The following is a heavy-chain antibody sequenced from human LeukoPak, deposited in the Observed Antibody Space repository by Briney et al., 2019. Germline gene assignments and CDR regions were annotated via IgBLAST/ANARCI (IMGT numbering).Heavy chain of an antibody. Sequence: GGSLRLSCAASGFTVSSNYMSWVRQAPGKGLEWVAVISYDGSNKYYADSVKGRFTISRDNSKNTLYLQMNSLRAEDTAVYYCARGAATVVTHDAFDIWGQGTMVTVSS. CDR2: ISYDGSNK. J-gene: IGHJ3*02. D-gene: IGHD4-17*01. CDR1: GFTVSSNY. CDR3: ARGAATVVTHDAFDI. V-gene: IGHV3-30-3*01.